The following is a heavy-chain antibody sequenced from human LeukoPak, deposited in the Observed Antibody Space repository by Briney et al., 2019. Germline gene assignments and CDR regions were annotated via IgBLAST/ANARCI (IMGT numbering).Heavy chain of an antibody. Sequence: PSETLSLTCTVSGGSISSYYWSWIRQPPGKGLEWIGYIHYTGSTNYSPSLKSRVTISVGTSKNQFSLKLSSVTAADTAVYYCARGGLDSNGYWVAFGIWGQGTMVTVSS. J-gene: IGHJ3*02. CDR3: ARGGLDSNGYWVAFGI. CDR2: IHYTGST. V-gene: IGHV4-59*01. CDR1: GGSISSYY. D-gene: IGHD3-22*01.